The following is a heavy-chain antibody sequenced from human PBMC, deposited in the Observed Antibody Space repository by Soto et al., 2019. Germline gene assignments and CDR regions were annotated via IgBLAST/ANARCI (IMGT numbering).Heavy chain of an antibody. D-gene: IGHD6-13*01. CDR1: GFTFSNYA. J-gene: IGHJ4*02. CDR2: IADSGGRT. V-gene: IGHV3-23*01. CDR3: AKYKKQLVLSLDY. Sequence: GGSLRLSCAASGFTFSNYAMSWVRQAPGKGLEWVSVIADSGGRTYYADSVKGRFTISRDNSENTLYLQMNGLRVEDTAVYYCAKYKKQLVLSLDYWGQGTLVTVSS.